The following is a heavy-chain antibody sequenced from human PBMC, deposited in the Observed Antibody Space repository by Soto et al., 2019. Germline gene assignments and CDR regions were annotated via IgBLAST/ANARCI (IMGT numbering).Heavy chain of an antibody. Sequence: GSLRLSCVVSGFTLNTFAMTWVRQAPGKGLEWVSALSGSGSLSYYAASVKGRFTISRDNSTNTLYLQMNNTRVDETAVYFCTRERGGAVDSWGQGARATVSS. V-gene: IGHV3-23*01. CDR2: LSGSGSLS. CDR1: GFTLNTFA. CDR3: TRERGGAVDS. J-gene: IGHJ4*02. D-gene: IGHD1-26*01.